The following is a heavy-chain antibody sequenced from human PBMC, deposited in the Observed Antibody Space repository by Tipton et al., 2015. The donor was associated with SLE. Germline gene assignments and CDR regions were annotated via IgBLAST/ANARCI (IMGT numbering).Heavy chain of an antibody. V-gene: IGHV4-59*01. D-gene: IGHD2-15*01. CDR2: ISHSGST. J-gene: IGHJ2*01. Sequence: TLSLTCSVSGVSISHYYWSWIRQPPGKGLEWIGYISHSGSTNYNPSLKSRVTTSVDTSKNQFSLRLSSVTAADTAVYYCARTKSSGAVGWYFDLWGRGTLVTVSS. CDR1: GVSISHYY. CDR3: ARTKSSGAVGWYFDL.